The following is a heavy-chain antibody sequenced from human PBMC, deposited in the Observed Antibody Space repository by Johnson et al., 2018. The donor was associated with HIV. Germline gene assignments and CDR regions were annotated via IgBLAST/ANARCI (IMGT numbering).Heavy chain of an antibody. CDR1: GFTFSSYG. Sequence: VQLVESGGGVVQPGRSLRLSCAASGFTFSSYGMHWVRQAPGKGLEWVSAITASGASPYYADSVKGRFTLSRDNSKNTLYLQMNSLRAEDTAVYYCAKSRGSYLFDAFDIWGQGTMVTVSS. V-gene: IGHV3-23*04. CDR3: AKSRGSYLFDAFDI. CDR2: ITASGASP. D-gene: IGHD1-26*01. J-gene: IGHJ3*02.